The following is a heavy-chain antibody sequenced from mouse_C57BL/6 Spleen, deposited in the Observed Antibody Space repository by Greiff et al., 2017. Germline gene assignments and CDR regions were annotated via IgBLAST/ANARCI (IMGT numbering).Heavy chain of an antibody. CDR3: ARDGGSGFAWFAY. Sequence: EVKLVESEGGLVQPGSSMKLSCTASGFTFSDYYMAWVRQVPEKGLEWVANINYDGSSTYYLDSLKSRFIISRDNAKNILYLQMSSLKSEDTATYYCARDGGSGFAWFAYWGQGTLVTVAA. CDR2: INYDGSST. CDR1: GFTFSDYY. D-gene: IGHD3-2*02. J-gene: IGHJ3*01. V-gene: IGHV5-16*01.